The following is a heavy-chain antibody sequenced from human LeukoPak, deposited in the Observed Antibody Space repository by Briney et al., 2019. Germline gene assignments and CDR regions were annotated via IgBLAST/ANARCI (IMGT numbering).Heavy chain of an antibody. CDR3: ARNDEGYYYYGMDV. J-gene: IGHJ6*02. D-gene: IGHD3-16*01. CDR1: GFTFSSYA. CDR2: IYSGGST. Sequence: HPGGSLRLSCAASGFTFSSYAMSWVRQAPGKGLEWVSVIYSGGSTYYADSVKGRFTISRDNSKNTLYLQMNSLRAEDTAVYYCARNDEGYYYYGMDVWGQGTTVTVSS. V-gene: IGHV3-53*01.